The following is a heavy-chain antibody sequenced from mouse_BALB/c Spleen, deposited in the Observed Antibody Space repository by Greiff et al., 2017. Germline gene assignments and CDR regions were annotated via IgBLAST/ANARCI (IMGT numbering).Heavy chain of an antibody. V-gene: IGHV14-3*02. CDR1: GFNIKDTY. D-gene: IGHD2-4*01. J-gene: IGHJ2*01. CDR3: ARGDYDYFDY. CDR2: IDPANGNT. Sequence: VHVKQSGAELVKPGASVKLSCTASGFNIKDTYMHWVKQRPEQGLEWIGRIDPANGNTKYDPKFQGKATITADTSSNTAYLQLSSLTSEDTAVYYCARGDYDYFDYWGQGTTLTVSS.